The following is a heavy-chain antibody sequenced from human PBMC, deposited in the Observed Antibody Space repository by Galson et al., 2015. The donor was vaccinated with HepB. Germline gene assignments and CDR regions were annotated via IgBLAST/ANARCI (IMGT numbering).Heavy chain of an antibody. CDR2: IYYSGST. CDR1: GGSISSTSYY. J-gene: IGHJ4*02. V-gene: IGHV4-39*07. Sequence: ETLSLTCTVSGGSISSTSYYWGWIRQPPGKGLEWIGNIYYSGSTYYNPSLKSRVTISIDTSKNQFSLKLTSVTAADTAVYYCARDSSPNDYWGQGTLVTVSS. CDR3: ARDSSPNDY. D-gene: IGHD6-13*01.